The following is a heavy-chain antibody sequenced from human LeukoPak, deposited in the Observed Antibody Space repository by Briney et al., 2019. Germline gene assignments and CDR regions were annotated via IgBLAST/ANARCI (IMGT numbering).Heavy chain of an antibody. V-gene: IGHV3-48*03. CDR3: ARVGGDCYYFDY. D-gene: IGHD2-21*02. Sequence: GGSLTLSCAASGFTFVTYEMNWVRQAPGKGLEWVSYISSRGDTIYYADSVRGRFTISRDNAKNSLYLQMNSLTAEDTAVYYCARVGGDCYYFDYWGQGNLVTVPS. CDR1: GFTFVTYE. J-gene: IGHJ4*02. CDR2: ISSRGDTI.